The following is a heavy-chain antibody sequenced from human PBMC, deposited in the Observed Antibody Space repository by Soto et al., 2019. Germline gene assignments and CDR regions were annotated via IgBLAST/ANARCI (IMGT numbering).Heavy chain of an antibody. CDR1: GGSFSGYY. CDR3: TRGYCTSNSCHYYYDY. Sequence: SETLSLTCAVYGGSFSGYYWSWIRQTPGKGLEWIGEINHSGSTNYNPSLKSRVTISVDTSKNLFSLKLSSVAAADTAVYYCTRGYCTSNSCHYYYDYWGQGTPVTVSS. V-gene: IGHV4-34*01. CDR2: INHSGST. J-gene: IGHJ4*02. D-gene: IGHD2-2*01.